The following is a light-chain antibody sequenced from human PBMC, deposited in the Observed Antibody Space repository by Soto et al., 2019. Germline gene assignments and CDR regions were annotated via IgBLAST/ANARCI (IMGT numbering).Light chain of an antibody. CDR3: QQFGSSPRT. V-gene: IGKV3-20*01. Sequence: EIVMTQSTATLSVSPGERATLSCRASQSVRSNLAWYQQKPGQAPRLLIYGASSRATGIPDRFSGSGSGTDFTLTISRLEPEDFAVYYCQQFGSSPRTFGQGTKVDIK. CDR2: GAS. J-gene: IGKJ1*01. CDR1: QSVRSN.